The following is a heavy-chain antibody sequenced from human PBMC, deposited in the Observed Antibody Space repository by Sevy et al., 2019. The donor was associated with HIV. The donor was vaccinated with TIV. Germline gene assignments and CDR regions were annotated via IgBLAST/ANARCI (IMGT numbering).Heavy chain of an antibody. CDR3: AGYLLYDFWSGYYALGGGNYYYYGMDV. D-gene: IGHD3-3*01. CDR1: GFTFSDYY. CDR2: ISSSGSTI. V-gene: IGHV3-11*01. J-gene: IGHJ6*02. Sequence: GGSLRLSCAASGFTFSDYYMSWIRQAPGKGLEWVSYISSSGSTIYYADSVKGRFTISRDNAKNSLYLQMNSLRAEDTAVYYCAGYLLYDFWSGYYALGGGNYYYYGMDVWGQGTSVTVSS.